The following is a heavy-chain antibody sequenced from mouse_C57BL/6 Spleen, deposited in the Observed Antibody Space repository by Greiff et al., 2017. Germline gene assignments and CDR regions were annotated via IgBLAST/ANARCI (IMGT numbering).Heavy chain of an antibody. Sequence: QVQLQQSGPELVKPGASVTISCKASGYAFSSSWMNWVKQRPGKGLEWIGRIYPGDGDTNYNGKFKGKATLTAAKSSSTAYMQLSSLTSEDSAVXFCAQNRYNYDDGDYDMDYWGQGTSVTVSS. J-gene: IGHJ4*01. CDR3: AQNRYNYDDGDYDMDY. CDR2: IYPGDGDT. CDR1: GYAFSSSW. V-gene: IGHV1-82*01. D-gene: IGHD2-12*01.